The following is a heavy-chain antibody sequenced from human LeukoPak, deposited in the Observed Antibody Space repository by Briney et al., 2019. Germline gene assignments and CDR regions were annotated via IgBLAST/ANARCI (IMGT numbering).Heavy chain of an antibody. V-gene: IGHV4-59*08. J-gene: IGHJ4*02. CDR2: IHYSGTT. CDR1: GGSISNYH. D-gene: IGHD1-26*01. CDR3: ARHLYSGDSSFDY. Sequence: PSETLCLPCTVSGGSISNYHWSWIRQPPGKGPEWIGYIHYSGTTNCNPSLKSRVTMSVDTSKNQFSLKLSSVTAADTAVYYCARHLYSGDSSFDYWGQGTLVTVSS.